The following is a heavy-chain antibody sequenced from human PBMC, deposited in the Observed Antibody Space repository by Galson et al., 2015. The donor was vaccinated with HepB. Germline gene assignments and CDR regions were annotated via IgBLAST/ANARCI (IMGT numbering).Heavy chain of an antibody. J-gene: IGHJ4*02. CDR2: IYPGDSDI. CDR1: GSSFTNYW. CDR3: ARVNRGGCLDY. D-gene: IGHD2-21*01. V-gene: IGHV5-51*01. Sequence: QSGAEVTQPGESLKISCKGSGSSFTNYWIAWVRQMPGKGLEWMGIIYPGDSDIRDRPPFQGQVTISVEKSISTAYLQWSTLKASDTAMYYCARVNRGGCLDYWGQGTLVTVSS.